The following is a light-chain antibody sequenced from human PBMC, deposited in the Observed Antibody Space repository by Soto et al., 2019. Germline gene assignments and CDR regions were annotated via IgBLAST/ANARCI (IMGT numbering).Light chain of an antibody. V-gene: IGKV3-20*01. CDR1: ESVASNY. Sequence: EIVLTQSPGTLSFSPLYIAALSCSSTESVASNYLAWYQQKRGQAPRLLIYGASSRAAGIPDRFSGSGSGTDFTLTISRLEPEDSAVYYCQQYGSSPWKLGQGTKVDIK. CDR2: GAS. CDR3: QQYGSSPWK. J-gene: IGKJ1*01.